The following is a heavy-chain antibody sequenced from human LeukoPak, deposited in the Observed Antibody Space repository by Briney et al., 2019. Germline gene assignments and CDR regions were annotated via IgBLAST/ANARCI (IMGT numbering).Heavy chain of an antibody. V-gene: IGHV3-74*01. Sequence: GGSLRLSCAASGFTFSSYWMHWVRQAPGKGLVWVSRINSDGSSTSYADSVKGRFTISRDNAKNTLYLQMNSLRAEDTAVYYCARGGLIAVALPDYWGQGTLVTVSS. CDR3: ARGGLIAVALPDY. CDR2: INSDGSST. D-gene: IGHD6-19*01. CDR1: GFTFSSYW. J-gene: IGHJ4*02.